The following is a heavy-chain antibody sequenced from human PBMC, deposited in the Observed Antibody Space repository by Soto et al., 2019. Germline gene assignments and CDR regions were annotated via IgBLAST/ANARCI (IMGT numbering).Heavy chain of an antibody. CDR3: AKGRVVPAAIRGAWFDP. V-gene: IGHV3-23*01. J-gene: IGHJ5*02. Sequence: EVQLLESGGGLVQPGGSLRLSCAASGFTFSSYAMSWVRQAPGKGLEWVSAISGSGGSTYYADSVKGRFTISRDNSKNTLYLQMNSLRAEDTAVYYCAKGRVVPAAIRGAWFDPWGQGTLVTVSS. D-gene: IGHD2-2*02. CDR1: GFTFSSYA. CDR2: ISGSGGST.